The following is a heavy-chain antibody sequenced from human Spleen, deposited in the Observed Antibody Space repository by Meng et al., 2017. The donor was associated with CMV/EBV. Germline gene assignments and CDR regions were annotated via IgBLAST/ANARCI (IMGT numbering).Heavy chain of an antibody. V-gene: IGHV1-18*01. D-gene: IGHD2-2*01. CDR3: AKGDCTDSSCYFNAFDI. CDR1: GYIFTKYG. CDR2: ISAYNGDT. J-gene: IGHJ3*02. Sequence: ASVKVSCKASGYIFTKYGVNWMRQAPGQGPEWMGWISAYNGDTMYAPKVQGRVTMTTDTSTSTAYMELRGLRSDDTAVYYCAKGDCTDSSCYFNAFDIWGQGTMVTVSS.